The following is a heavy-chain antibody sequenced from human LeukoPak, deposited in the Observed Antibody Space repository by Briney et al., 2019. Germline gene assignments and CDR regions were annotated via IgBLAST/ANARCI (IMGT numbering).Heavy chain of an antibody. J-gene: IGHJ4*02. Sequence: GGSLRLSCAASGFTFSSYWMSWVRQAPGKGLEWVSAISGSGGSTYYADSVKGRFTISRDNSKNTLYLQMNSLRAEDTAVYYCAKHSGSYHGETPFGYWGQGTLVTVSS. CDR1: GFTFSSYW. V-gene: IGHV3-23*01. CDR2: ISGSGGST. D-gene: IGHD1-26*01. CDR3: AKHSGSYHGETPFGY.